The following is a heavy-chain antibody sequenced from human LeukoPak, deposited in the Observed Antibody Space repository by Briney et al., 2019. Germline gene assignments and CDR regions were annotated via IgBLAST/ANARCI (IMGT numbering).Heavy chain of an antibody. Sequence: PSETLSLTCTVSGGSISSYYWSWIRQPPGKGLEWIGYIYYSGSTSYNPSLKSRVTISVDTSKNQFSLKLSSVTAADTAVYYCARASIRDYYDSSGARQDAFDIWGQGTMVTVSS. CDR1: GGSISSYY. CDR3: ARASIRDYYDSSGARQDAFDI. J-gene: IGHJ3*02. V-gene: IGHV4-59*01. CDR2: IYYSGST. D-gene: IGHD3-22*01.